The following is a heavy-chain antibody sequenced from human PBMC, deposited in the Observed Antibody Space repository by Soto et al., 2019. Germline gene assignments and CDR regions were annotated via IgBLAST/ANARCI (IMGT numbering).Heavy chain of an antibody. CDR3: ARDRLARGIPVAGRIDY. J-gene: IGHJ4*02. D-gene: IGHD6-19*01. CDR1: GFIFSQYS. V-gene: IGHV3-21*01. CDR2: ISSTGALM. Sequence: PGGSLRLSCAASGFIFSQYSMNWVRQAPGKGLEWVSSISSTGALMYYADSVKGRFTISRDDADNSLYLQMNSLSVEDTAVYYCARDRLARGIPVAGRIDYWGQGALVTVSS.